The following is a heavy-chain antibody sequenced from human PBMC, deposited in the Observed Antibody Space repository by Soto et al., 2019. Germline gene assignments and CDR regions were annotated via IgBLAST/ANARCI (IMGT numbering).Heavy chain of an antibody. Sequence: PSETLSLTCTVSGGSISSYYWSWIRQPPGKGLEWIGYIYYSGSTNYNPSLKSRVTISVDTSKNQFSLKLSSVTAADTAVYYCARERYYGMAVWGQGTTVTVP. CDR3: ARERYYGMAV. CDR2: IYYSGST. CDR1: GGSISSYY. V-gene: IGHV4-59*01. J-gene: IGHJ6*02.